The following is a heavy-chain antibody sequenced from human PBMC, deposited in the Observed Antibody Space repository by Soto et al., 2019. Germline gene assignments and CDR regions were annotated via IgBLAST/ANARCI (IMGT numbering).Heavy chain of an antibody. Sequence: SETLSLTCTVSGGSISSGDYYWSWIRQPPGKGLEWIGYIYYSGSTYYNPSLKSRVTISVDTSKNQFSLKLSSVTAADTAVYYCASYCSGGSCYFNYFQHWGQGTLVTVPQ. V-gene: IGHV4-30-4*01. CDR3: ASYCSGGSCYFNYFQH. CDR1: GGSISSGDYY. J-gene: IGHJ1*01. CDR2: IYYSGST. D-gene: IGHD2-15*01.